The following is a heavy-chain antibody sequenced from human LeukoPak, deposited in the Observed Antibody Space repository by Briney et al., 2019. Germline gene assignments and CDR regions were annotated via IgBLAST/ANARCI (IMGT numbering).Heavy chain of an antibody. V-gene: IGHV1-18*04. CDR3: ARDQDPGAFDI. CDR1: GYTFTGYY. J-gene: IGHJ3*02. Sequence: ASVKVSCKASGYTFTGYYMHWVRQAPGQGLEWMVWISAYNGNTNYAQNLQGRVTMTTDTSTNTAYMELRSLRSDDTAVYYCARDQDPGAFDIWGQGTMVTVSS. CDR2: ISAYNGNT.